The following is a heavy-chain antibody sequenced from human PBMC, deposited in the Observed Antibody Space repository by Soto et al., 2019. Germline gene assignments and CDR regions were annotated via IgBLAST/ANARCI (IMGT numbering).Heavy chain of an antibody. CDR1: GGSISSGGYY. D-gene: IGHD3-10*01. Sequence: PSETLSLTCTVSGGSISSGGYYWSWIRQHPGKGLEWIGYIYYSGSTYYNPSLKGRVTISVDTSKNQFSLKLSSVTAADTAVYYCARDTGGSGSYTYYMDVWGKGTTVTVSS. V-gene: IGHV4-31*03. CDR2: IYYSGST. J-gene: IGHJ6*03. CDR3: ARDTGGSGSYTYYMDV.